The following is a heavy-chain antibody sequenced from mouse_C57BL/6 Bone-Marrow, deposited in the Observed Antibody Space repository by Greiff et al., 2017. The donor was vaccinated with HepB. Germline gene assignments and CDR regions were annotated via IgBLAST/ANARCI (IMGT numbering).Heavy chain of an antibody. J-gene: IGHJ4*01. Sequence: QVHVKQPGAELVKPGASVKLSCKASGYTFTSYWMHWVKQRPGRGLEWIGRIDPNSGGTKYNEKFKSKATLTVDKPSSTAYMQLSSLTSEDSAVYYCARGGNTTVVAHYSAMDYWGQGTSVTVSS. CDR1: GYTFTSYW. CDR2: IDPNSGGT. V-gene: IGHV1-72*01. D-gene: IGHD1-1*01. CDR3: ARGGNTTVVAHYSAMDY.